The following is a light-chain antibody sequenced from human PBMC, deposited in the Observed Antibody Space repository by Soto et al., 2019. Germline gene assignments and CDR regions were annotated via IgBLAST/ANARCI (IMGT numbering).Light chain of an antibody. CDR3: KHCDYLPI. Sequence: DIQMTQSPSSLSASVGDRVTITCQASHDITSFLNWYQHKPGRAPKLLIYDASILEAGVPTRFSGSGSGTHFTSTISSLQPEDVATDYCKHCDYLPIFGPGTTVDFK. J-gene: IGKJ3*01. CDR1: HDITSF. CDR2: DAS. V-gene: IGKV1-33*01.